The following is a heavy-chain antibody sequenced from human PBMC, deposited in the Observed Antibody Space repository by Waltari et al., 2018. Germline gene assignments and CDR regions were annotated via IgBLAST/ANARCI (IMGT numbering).Heavy chain of an antibody. Sequence: EVHLVESGGGVVQPGGSLRLSCAASGFTFGGFGMHWVRQPPGKGLEWVSLISGDGYSTYYADSVKGRFTISRDNSKNSLYLQMSSLRTEDTALYYCAKDMIGGNEEFDYWGQGTLVTVSS. V-gene: IGHV3-43*02. CDR1: GFTFGGFG. CDR3: AKDMIGGNEEFDY. J-gene: IGHJ4*02. CDR2: ISGDGYST. D-gene: IGHD1-1*01.